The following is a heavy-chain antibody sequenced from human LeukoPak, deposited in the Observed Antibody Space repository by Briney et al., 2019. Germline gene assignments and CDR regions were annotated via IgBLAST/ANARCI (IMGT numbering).Heavy chain of an antibody. CDR2: IFYTGGT. V-gene: IGHV4-59*01. J-gene: IGHJ4*02. CDR3: ARGDFWSGSQPFDY. Sequence: SETLSLTCSVSGVSMNSYYWSRIRQPPGKELEWLAYIFYTGGTNYNPSLKSRVTISVDTSKNQFSLTLNSVTAADTAVYYCARGDFWSGSQPFDYWGQGILVTVSS. D-gene: IGHD3-3*01. CDR1: GVSMNSYY.